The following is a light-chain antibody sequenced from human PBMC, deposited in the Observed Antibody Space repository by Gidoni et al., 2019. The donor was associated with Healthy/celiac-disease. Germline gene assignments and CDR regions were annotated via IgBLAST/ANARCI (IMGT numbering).Light chain of an antibody. Sequence: QSVLTQPPSASGTPGQRVTISCSGSSSNIGSNYVYWYQQLPGTAPKVLIYRNNQRPSGVPDRFSGPKSGTSASLAISGLRSEDEADYYCAAWDDSLSVVVFGGGTKLTVL. CDR3: AAWDDSLSVVV. V-gene: IGLV1-47*01. J-gene: IGLJ2*01. CDR1: SSNIGSNY. CDR2: RNN.